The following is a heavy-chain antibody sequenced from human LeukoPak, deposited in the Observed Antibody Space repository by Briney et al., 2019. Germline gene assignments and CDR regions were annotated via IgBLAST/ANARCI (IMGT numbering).Heavy chain of an antibody. J-gene: IGHJ4*02. D-gene: IGHD6-13*01. CDR2: MNPNSGNT. CDR1: GYTFTSYD. CDR3: ARGSPGAAAASSPSC. Sequence: ASVKVSCKASGYTFTSYDINWVRQATGQGLEWMGWMNPNSGNTGYAQKFQGRVTMTRNTSISTAYMELSSLRSEDTAVYYCARGSPGAAAASSPSCWGQGTLVTVSS. V-gene: IGHV1-8*01.